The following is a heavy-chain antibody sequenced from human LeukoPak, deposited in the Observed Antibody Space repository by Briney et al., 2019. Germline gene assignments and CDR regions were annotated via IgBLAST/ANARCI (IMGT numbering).Heavy chain of an antibody. CDR1: GFTLSSYW. CDR2: ISGSSSYI. J-gene: IGHJ5*02. V-gene: IGHV3-21*01. Sequence: GGSLRLSCAASGFTLSSYWMNWIRQAPGKGLEWVSSISGSSSYIYYADSVKGRFTISRANAKNSLYLQMNSLRAEDTAVYYCARDQSSVAGTTYNWFDPWGQGTLVTVSS. D-gene: IGHD6-19*01. CDR3: ARDQSSVAGTTYNWFDP.